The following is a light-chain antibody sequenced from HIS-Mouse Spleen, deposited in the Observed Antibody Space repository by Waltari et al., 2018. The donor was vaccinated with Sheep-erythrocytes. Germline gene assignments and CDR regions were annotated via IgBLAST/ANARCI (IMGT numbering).Light chain of an antibody. Sequence: AIRMTQSPSSFSASTGDRVTMTCRASQGISSYLAWYQQKPGKAPKILIYAASTLQSGVPSRFSGSGSGTDFTLTISCLQSEDVAVYYCQQYYSTPLTFGGGTKVEIK. CDR1: QGISSY. CDR2: AAS. V-gene: IGKV1-8*01. CDR3: QQYYSTPLT. J-gene: IGKJ4*01.